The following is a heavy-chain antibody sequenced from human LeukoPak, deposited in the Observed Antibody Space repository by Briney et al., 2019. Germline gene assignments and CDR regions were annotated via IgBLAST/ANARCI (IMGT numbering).Heavy chain of an antibody. CDR3: ATAPSLVGAREY. Sequence: ASVKVSCKVSGYTLTELSMHWVRQAPGKGLEWMGGFDPEDGETIYAQKFQGRVTMTEDTSTDTAYMELSSLRSEDTAVYYCATAPSLVGAREYWDQGTLVTVSS. CDR1: GYTLTELS. V-gene: IGHV1-24*01. CDR2: FDPEDGET. J-gene: IGHJ4*02. D-gene: IGHD1-26*01.